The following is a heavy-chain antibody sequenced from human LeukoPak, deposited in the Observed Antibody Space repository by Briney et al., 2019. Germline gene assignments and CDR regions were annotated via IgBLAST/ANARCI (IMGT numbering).Heavy chain of an antibody. CDR3: ADMVRGVRSFDP. D-gene: IGHD3-10*01. J-gene: IGHJ5*02. CDR2: INPNSGNT. Sequence: ASVKVSCKASGYTFTGYYMHWVRQAPGQGLEWMGWINPNSGNTKYAEKLQGRVTMTEDTSTDTAYMELSSLRSEDTAVYYCADMVRGVRSFDPWGQGTLVTVSS. V-gene: IGHV1-2*02. CDR1: GYTFTGYY.